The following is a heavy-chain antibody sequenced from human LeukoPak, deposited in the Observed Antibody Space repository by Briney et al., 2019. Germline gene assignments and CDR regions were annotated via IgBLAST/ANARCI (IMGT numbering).Heavy chain of an antibody. D-gene: IGHD2/OR15-2a*01. J-gene: IGHJ4*02. CDR3: ARDGSNSGPDFDY. Sequence: GGSLRLSCAASGFTFNTYSMNWVRQAPGKGLEWVSYISSTSSPIYYADSVRGRFTISRDNARNSLHLQMNRLRDEDTAVYYCARDGSNSGPDFDYWGQGIPVTVSS. V-gene: IGHV3-48*02. CDR1: GFTFNTYS. CDR2: ISSTSSPI.